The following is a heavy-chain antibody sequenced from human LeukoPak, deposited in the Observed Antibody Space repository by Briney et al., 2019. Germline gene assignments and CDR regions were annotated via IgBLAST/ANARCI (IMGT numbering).Heavy chain of an antibody. CDR2: IIPIFGTA. CDR3: AREITSMIVVVHDAFDI. D-gene: IGHD3-22*01. V-gene: IGHV1-69*05. CDR1: GGTFSSYT. J-gene: IGHJ3*02. Sequence: SVKVSCKASGGTFSSYTISWVRQAPGQGLEWMGGIIPIFGTANYAQKFQGRVTITTDESTSTAYMELSSLRSEDTAVYYCAREITSMIVVVHDAFDIWGQGTMVTVSS.